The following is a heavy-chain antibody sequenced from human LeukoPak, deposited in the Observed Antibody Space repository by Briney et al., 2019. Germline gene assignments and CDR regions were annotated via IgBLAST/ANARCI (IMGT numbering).Heavy chain of an antibody. Sequence: GGSLRLSCVASGFSFSNYGLHWVRQAPGKGLEWVSLISYDGSKKYFADSVKGRFTISRDNSNNTLYLQMNSLRAEDTAIYYCAKDRVNLMAVVIGYAMDVWGQGTTVTVSS. J-gene: IGHJ6*02. D-gene: IGHD3-22*01. CDR3: AKDRVNLMAVVIGYAMDV. CDR2: ISYDGSKK. CDR1: GFSFSNYG. V-gene: IGHV3-30*18.